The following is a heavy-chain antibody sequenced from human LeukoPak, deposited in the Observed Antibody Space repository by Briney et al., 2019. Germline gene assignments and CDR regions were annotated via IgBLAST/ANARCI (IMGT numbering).Heavy chain of an antibody. CDR3: ARDYFGSGSYYMRDY. D-gene: IGHD3-10*01. J-gene: IGHJ4*02. CDR2: ISAYNGNT. CDR1: GYTFTSYG. V-gene: IGHV1-18*01. Sequence: GASVKVSCKASGYTFTSYGISWVRQAPGQGLEWMGWISAYNGNTNYAQNLQGRVTMTTGTSTSTAYVELRSLRSDDTAVYYCARDYFGSGSYYMRDYWGQGTLVTVSS.